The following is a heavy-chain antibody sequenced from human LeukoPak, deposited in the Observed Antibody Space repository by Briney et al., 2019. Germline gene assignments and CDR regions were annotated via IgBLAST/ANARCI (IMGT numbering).Heavy chain of an antibody. V-gene: IGHV3-9*01. J-gene: IGHJ3*02. CDR1: GFTFDDYD. Sequence: ARSVTLSCAASGFTFDDYDMHWVRQAPGKGLEWVSGISWSSGSIGYADSVKGRFTISRDNAKTSLYLQMNRMRAADSALYYCAKGVRSLPGGRYEGSKDAFGIWAREPMVTVSS. D-gene: IGHD3-16*01. CDR2: ISWSSGSI. CDR3: AKGVRSLPGGRYEGSKDAFGI.